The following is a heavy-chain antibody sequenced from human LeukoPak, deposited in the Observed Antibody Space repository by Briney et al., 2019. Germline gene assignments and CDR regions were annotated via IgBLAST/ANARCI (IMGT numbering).Heavy chain of an antibody. V-gene: IGHV3-23*01. CDR1: GFTFSNYA. Sequence: GGSLRLSCAASGFTFSNYAMSWVRQSPGKGLEWVSSISGSSTYYADSVKGRFTISRGNSKNTLYLQMNSLRAEDTAIYYCAKGVSSLTFSFDYWGQGALVTVSS. CDR2: ISGSST. CDR3: AKGVSSLTFSFDY. D-gene: IGHD6-13*01. J-gene: IGHJ4*02.